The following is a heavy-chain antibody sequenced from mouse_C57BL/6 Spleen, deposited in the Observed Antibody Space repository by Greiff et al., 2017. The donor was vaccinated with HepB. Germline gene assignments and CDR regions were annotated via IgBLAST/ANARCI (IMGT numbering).Heavy chain of an antibody. V-gene: IGHV1-54*01. Sequence: VMLVESGAELVRPGTSVKVSCKASGYAFTNYLIEWVKQRPGQGLEWIGVINPGSGGTNYNEKFKGKAPLTADKSSSTAYMQLSSLTSEDSAVYFCGQLRLGYYAMDYWGQGTSVTVSS. CDR2: INPGSGGT. J-gene: IGHJ4*01. CDR1: GYAFTNYL. CDR3: GQLRLGYYAMDY. D-gene: IGHD3-2*02.